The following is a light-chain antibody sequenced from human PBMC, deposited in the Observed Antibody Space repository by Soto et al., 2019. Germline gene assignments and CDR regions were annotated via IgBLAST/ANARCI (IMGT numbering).Light chain of an antibody. Sequence: IQMTQSPSTLSASVGDRVTITCRASQSISYWLAWYQQKPGKAPRLLIYDASSLESGVPSRFSGSGSGTEFTLTISSLQPDDFATYYCQQYNSYSPRTFGQGTKVDIK. CDR2: DAS. V-gene: IGKV1-5*01. J-gene: IGKJ1*01. CDR1: QSISYW. CDR3: QQYNSYSPRT.